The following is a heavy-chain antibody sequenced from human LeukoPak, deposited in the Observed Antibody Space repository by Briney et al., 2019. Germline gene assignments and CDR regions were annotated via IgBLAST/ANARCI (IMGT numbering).Heavy chain of an antibody. CDR1: GFTFSSYA. CDR2: ISYDGSNK. V-gene: IGHV3-30*04. Sequence: GGSLRLSCAASGFTFSSYAMHWVRQAPGKGLEWVAVISYDGSNKYYADSVKGRFTISRDNSKNTLYLQMNSLRAEDTAVYYCARVPYYYDSSGYSPAFDIWGQGTMVTVSS. CDR3: ARVPYYYDSSGYSPAFDI. D-gene: IGHD3-22*01. J-gene: IGHJ3*02.